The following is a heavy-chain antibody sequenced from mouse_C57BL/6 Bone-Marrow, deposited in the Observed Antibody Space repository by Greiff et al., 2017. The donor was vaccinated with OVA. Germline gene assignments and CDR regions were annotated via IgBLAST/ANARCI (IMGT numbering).Heavy chain of an antibody. J-gene: IGHJ4*01. D-gene: IGHD1-1*01. CDR3: ARLYDYYAMGY. Sequence: QVQLQQPGAELVKPGASVKLSCKASGYTFTSYWMQWVKQRPGQGLEWIGEIDPSDSYTNYNQKFKGKATLTVDTSSSTAYMQLSSLTSEDSAVYYCARLYDYYAMGYWGQGTSVTVSS. CDR2: IDPSDSYT. V-gene: IGHV1-50*01. CDR1: GYTFTSYW.